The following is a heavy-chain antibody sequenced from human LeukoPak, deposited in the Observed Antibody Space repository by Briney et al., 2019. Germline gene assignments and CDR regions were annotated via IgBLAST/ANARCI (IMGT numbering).Heavy chain of an antibody. CDR2: IYYSGST. V-gene: IGHV4-38-2*02. CDR1: GYSISSGYY. J-gene: IGHJ5*02. CDR3: AIAVRVGAMRLFDP. Sequence: SETLSLTCTVSGYSISSGYYWGWIRQPPGKGLEWIGSIYYSGSTYYNPSLKSRVTISVDTSKNQFSLKLSSVTAADTAVYYCAIAVRVGAMRLFDPWGQGTLVTVSS. D-gene: IGHD1-26*01.